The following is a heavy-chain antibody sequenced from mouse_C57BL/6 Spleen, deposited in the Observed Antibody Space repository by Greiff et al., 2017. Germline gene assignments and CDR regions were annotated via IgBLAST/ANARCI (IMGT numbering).Heavy chain of an antibody. CDR2: ISAGGSYT. CDR3: ASAANSTTVVDYLYFGV. CDR1: GFTFSSYA. D-gene: IGHD1-1*01. V-gene: IGHV5-4*01. Sequence: EVQLVESGGGLVKPGGSLTLSCAASGFTFSSYAMSWVRQTPEKSLEWVATISAGGSYTYYPDNVKGRFTISRDNAKNNLYLQMSHLKSEDTAMYYWASAANSTTVVDYLYFGVWGTGTTVTVSS. J-gene: IGHJ1*03.